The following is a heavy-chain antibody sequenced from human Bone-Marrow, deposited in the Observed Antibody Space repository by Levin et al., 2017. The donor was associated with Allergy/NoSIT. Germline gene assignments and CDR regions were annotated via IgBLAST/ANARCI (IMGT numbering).Heavy chain of an antibody. V-gene: IGHV1-18*01. CDR3: ARDILIRGENYFYYGLHV. J-gene: IGHJ6*02. Sequence: GASVKVSCKTSGYTFSSYGISWVRQAPGQGLEWMGWINTYDGDTSYAQNLQDRVTMTTDTSTSTAYMELRSLRSDDTALYYCARDILIRGENYFYYGLHVWGQGTTVTVSS. CDR2: INTYDGDT. D-gene: IGHD3-9*01. CDR1: GYTFSSYG.